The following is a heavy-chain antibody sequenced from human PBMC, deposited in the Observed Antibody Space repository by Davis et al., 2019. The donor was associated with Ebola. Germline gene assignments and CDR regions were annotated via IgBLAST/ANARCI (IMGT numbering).Heavy chain of an antibody. V-gene: IGHV4-59*11. D-gene: IGHD2-2*01. CDR2: IDYRGRS. CDR3: ARGGSPAMFKGVDE. CDR1: GVSIIDHY. Sequence: PSETLSLTCTVSGVSIIDHYWSCIRQSPGKGLEWIGYIDYRGRSTYKPPLRSRITVSVDTSKNQFSLKLKSITAADTAVYYCARGGSPAMFKGVDEWGQGTLVTVAS. J-gene: IGHJ4*02.